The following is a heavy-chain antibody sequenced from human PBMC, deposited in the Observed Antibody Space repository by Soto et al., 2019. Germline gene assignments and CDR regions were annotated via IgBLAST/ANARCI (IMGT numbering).Heavy chain of an antibody. CDR1: GGSISSYY. CDR2: IYYSGST. D-gene: IGHD3-3*01. Sequence: SETLSLTCTVSGGSISSYYWSWIRQPPGKGLEWIGYIYYSGSTNYNPSLKSRVTISVDTSKNQFSLELSSVTAADTAVYYCARGARGGAFDIWGQGTTVPVSS. CDR3: ARGARGGAFDI. J-gene: IGHJ3*02. V-gene: IGHV4-59*01.